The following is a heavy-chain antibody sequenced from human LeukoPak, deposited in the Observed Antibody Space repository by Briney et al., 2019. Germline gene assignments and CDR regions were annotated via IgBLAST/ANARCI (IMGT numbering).Heavy chain of an antibody. J-gene: IGHJ4*02. CDR1: GFTFSSYS. D-gene: IGHD6-13*01. CDR2: ISGSSSYI. Sequence: GGSLRLSCAASGFTFSSYSMNWVRQAPGKGLEWVSSISGSSSYIYYADSVKGRFTISRDNAKNSLYLQMNSLRAEDTAVYYCARDKRQQLVHNFDYWGQGTLVTVSS. V-gene: IGHV3-21*01. CDR3: ARDKRQQLVHNFDY.